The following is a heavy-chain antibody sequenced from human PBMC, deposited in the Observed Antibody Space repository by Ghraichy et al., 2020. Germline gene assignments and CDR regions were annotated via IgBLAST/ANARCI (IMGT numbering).Heavy chain of an antibody. Sequence: SQTLSLTCAISGDSVSSNSAAWNWIRQSPSRGLEWLGRTYYRSKWYNDYAVSVKSRITINPDTSKNQFSLQLNSVTPEDTAVYYCARGWFLYSIGYYYYYMDVWGKGTTVPVSS. CDR2: TYYRSKWYN. J-gene: IGHJ6*03. CDR1: GDSVSSNSAA. D-gene: IGHD3-10*01. V-gene: IGHV6-1*01. CDR3: ARGWFLYSIGYYYYYMDV.